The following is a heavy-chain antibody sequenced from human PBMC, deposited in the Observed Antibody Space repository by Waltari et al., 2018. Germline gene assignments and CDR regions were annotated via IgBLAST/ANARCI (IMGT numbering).Heavy chain of an antibody. J-gene: IGHJ6*02. D-gene: IGHD5-12*01. CDR3: ARGKRRGYYYYYGMDV. CDR2: INHSGST. CDR1: GGSFSGYY. Sequence: QVQLQQWGAGLLKPSETLSLTCAVYGGSFSGYYWSWIRKPPGKGLEWIGEINHSGSTNYNPSLKSRVTISVDTSKNQFSLKLSSVTAADTAVYYCARGKRRGYYYYYGMDVWGQGTTVTVSS. V-gene: IGHV4-34*01.